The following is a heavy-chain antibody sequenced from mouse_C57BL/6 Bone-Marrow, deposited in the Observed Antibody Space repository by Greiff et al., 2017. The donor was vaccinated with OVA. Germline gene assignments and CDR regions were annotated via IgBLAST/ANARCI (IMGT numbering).Heavy chain of an antibody. CDR2: ISSGSSTI. Sequence: EVQRVESGGGLVKPGGSLKLSCAASGFTFSDYGMHWVRQAPEKGLEWVAYISSGSSTIYYADTVKGRFTISRDNAKNTLFLQMTSLRSEDTAMYYCARRGYFTTVPDYFDYWGQGTTLTVSS. V-gene: IGHV5-17*01. J-gene: IGHJ2*01. D-gene: IGHD1-1*01. CDR1: GFTFSDYG. CDR3: ARRGYFTTVPDYFDY.